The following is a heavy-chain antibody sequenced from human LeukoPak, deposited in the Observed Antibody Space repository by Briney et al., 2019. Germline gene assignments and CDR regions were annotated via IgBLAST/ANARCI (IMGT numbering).Heavy chain of an antibody. J-gene: IGHJ6*04. CDR3: AREFTPDYDFWSGYYMDV. CDR1: GYTFTSYD. CDR2: IIPIFGTA. V-gene: IGHV1-69*13. Sequence: SVKVSCKASGYTFTSYDINWVRQATGQGLEWMGGIIPIFGTANYAQKFQGRVTITADESTSTAYMELSSLRSEDTAVYYCAREFTPDYDFWSGYYMDVWGKGTTVTVSS. D-gene: IGHD3-3*01.